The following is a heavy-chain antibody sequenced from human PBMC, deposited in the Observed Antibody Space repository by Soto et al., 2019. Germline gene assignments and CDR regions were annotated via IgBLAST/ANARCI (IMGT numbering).Heavy chain of an antibody. D-gene: IGHD1-1*01. CDR3: ARGNGHSSGEFDY. J-gene: IGHJ4*02. CDR2: IWYDGSNK. V-gene: IGHV3-33*01. CDR1: GFTFSSYG. Sequence: QVQLVESGGGVVQPGRSLRLSCAASGFTFSSYGMHWVRQAPGKGLEWVAVIWYDGSNKYYGDSVKGRFTISRDNSRNSLDLQMNSLRAEDTAVYYCARGNGHSSGEFDYWGQGTLVTVSS.